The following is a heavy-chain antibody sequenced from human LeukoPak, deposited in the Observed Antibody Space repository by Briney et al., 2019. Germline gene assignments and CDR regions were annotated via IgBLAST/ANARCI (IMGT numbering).Heavy chain of an antibody. CDR3: ARDSWALDY. V-gene: IGHV3-30*04. CDR2: TSYAVGNN. Sequence: SLRLSCVVSGFSLSSYTMRWVRQAPDKGLEWVAVTSYAVGNNYYADSVKGRFTIFRDNYKNTLYLQMNNLSDEDTGSYYCARDSWALDYWGQGTLVTVSS. CDR1: GFSLSSYT. D-gene: IGHD1-26*01. J-gene: IGHJ4*02.